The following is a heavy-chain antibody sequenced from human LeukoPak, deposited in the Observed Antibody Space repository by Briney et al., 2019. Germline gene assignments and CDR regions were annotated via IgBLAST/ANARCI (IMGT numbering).Heavy chain of an antibody. CDR3: AKRACSGGSCYFDY. CDR1: GFTFDDYA. V-gene: IGHV3-9*03. Sequence: PGRSLRLSCAASGFTFDDYAMHWVRQAPGKGLEWVSGISWNSGSIGYADSVKGRFTISRDNAKNSLYLQMNSLRAEDMALYYCAKRACSGGSCYFDYWGQGTLVTVSS. J-gene: IGHJ4*02. D-gene: IGHD2-15*01. CDR2: ISWNSGSI.